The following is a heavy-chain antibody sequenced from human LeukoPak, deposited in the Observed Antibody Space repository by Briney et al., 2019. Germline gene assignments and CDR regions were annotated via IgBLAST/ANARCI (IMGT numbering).Heavy chain of an antibody. D-gene: IGHD3-10*01. CDR3: ARGSDGRGVTYYYYYAMDV. CDR1: GFIFSSYE. CDR2: ISTTGSTI. Sequence: GGSLRLSWAASGFIFSSYEMNWVRQAPGKGPEWASYISTTGSTIYYADSVKGRFTISRDKAKNSLFLQMDSLRAEDTAVYYCARGSDGRGVTYYYYYAMDVWGQGTTVTVSS. J-gene: IGHJ6*02. V-gene: IGHV3-48*03.